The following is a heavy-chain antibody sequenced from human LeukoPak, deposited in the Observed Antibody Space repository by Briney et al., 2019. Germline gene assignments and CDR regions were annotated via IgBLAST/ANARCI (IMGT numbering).Heavy chain of an antibody. J-gene: IGHJ3*02. Sequence: PGGSLRLSCAASGFTFSSYAMSWVRQAPGKGLEWVSGVSSSGDRTYYADSVKGRFTISRDNSENTLYLQMNSLRAEDTAVYYCAKDAIVTTPGEAFDIWGQGTMVSVSS. CDR2: VSSSGDRT. D-gene: IGHD4-11*01. CDR1: GFTFSSYA. V-gene: IGHV3-23*01. CDR3: AKDAIVTTPGEAFDI.